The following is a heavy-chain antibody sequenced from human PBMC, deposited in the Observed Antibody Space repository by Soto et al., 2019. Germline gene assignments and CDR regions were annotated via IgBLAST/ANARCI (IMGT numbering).Heavy chain of an antibody. D-gene: IGHD3-9*01. V-gene: IGHV4-34*01. Sequence: QVQLQQWGAGPLRPLETLSLTCGVAGGSFSGYYWAWIRQSPGKGLEWIGEINDRGSINYNPSLKSRLSISVDPSMNHYSLNLRSVTAADTAVYYCARESHDILTGPPWVWYFDLWGRGTLVTVSS. CDR1: GGSFSGYY. J-gene: IGHJ2*01. CDR3: ARESHDILTGPPWVWYFDL. CDR2: INDRGSI.